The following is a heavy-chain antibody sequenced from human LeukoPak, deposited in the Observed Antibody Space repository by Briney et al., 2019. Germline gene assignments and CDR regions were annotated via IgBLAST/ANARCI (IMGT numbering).Heavy chain of an antibody. V-gene: IGHV3-23*01. CDR2: ISGSGGST. D-gene: IGHD3-10*01. J-gene: IGHJ4*02. CDR1: GFTFSSYA. Sequence: GGSLRLSCAASGFTFSSYAMSWVRQAPGKGLEWVSAISGSGGSTYYADSVKGRFTISGDNSKNTLYLQMNSLRAEDTAVYYCAKAPIRGVASSLTPLFDYWGQGTLVTVSS. CDR3: AKAPIRGVASSLTPLFDY.